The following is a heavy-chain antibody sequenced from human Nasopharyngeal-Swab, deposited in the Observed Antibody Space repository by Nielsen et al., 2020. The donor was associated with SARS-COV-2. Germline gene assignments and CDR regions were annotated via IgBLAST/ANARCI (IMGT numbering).Heavy chain of an antibody. CDR2: INLSGGST. CDR3: ARDLWAVGGTSN. J-gene: IGHJ4*02. V-gene: IGHV1-46*01. D-gene: IGHD1-26*01. CDR1: GSTFTSYY. Sequence: ASVQVSCKASGSTFTSYYMHWVRQAPGQGLQWMGIINLSGGSTSYAQKFQGRVTMTRDTSTSTVYMELSSLRSEDTAVYYCARDLWAVGGTSNWGQGTLVTVSS.